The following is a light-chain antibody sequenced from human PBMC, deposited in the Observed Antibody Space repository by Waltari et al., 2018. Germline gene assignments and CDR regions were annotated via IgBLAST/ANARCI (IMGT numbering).Light chain of an antibody. CDR2: AAS. V-gene: IGKV1-9*01. Sequence: IELTQSPSSLSPSVGHRVTITCRASQGISSYLAWYQHKPGNAPKLLIYAASTLQSGFPSRFSGSGSETDFTLTISSLQPEDFAAYYCQQLNSYPLTFGGGTKVEIK. CDR1: QGISSY. J-gene: IGKJ4*01. CDR3: QQLNSYPLT.